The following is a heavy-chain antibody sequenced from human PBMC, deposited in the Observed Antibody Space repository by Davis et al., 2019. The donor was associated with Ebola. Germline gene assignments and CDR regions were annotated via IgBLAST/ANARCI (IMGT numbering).Heavy chain of an antibody. CDR3: ARHYVHDYYMGLDV. J-gene: IGHJ6*02. V-gene: IGHV3-66*04. Sequence: GGSLRLSCAASGFTFSTYAMTWARQAPGKGLEWVSVIHTGGRTYYTDSVKGRFTISRDNSKNTIYLQMSSLRAEDTAVYYCARHYVHDYYMGLDVWGQGTTVIVSS. CDR1: GFTFSTYA. D-gene: IGHD3-10*02. CDR2: IHTGGRT.